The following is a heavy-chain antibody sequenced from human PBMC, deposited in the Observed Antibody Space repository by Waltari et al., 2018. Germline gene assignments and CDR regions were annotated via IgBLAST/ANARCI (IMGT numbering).Heavy chain of an antibody. CDR3: ASRDSGSYTVYYGMDV. CDR2: IIPIFGTA. V-gene: IGHV1-69*05. J-gene: IGHJ6*02. D-gene: IGHD1-26*01. CDR1: GGTFSSYA. Sequence: QVQLVQSGAAVKKPGSSVKVSCKASGGTFSSYAISWVRQAPGQGLEWMGGIIPIFGTANYAQKFQGRVTITTDESTSTAYMELSSLRSEDTAVYYCASRDSGSYTVYYGMDVWGQGTTVTVSS.